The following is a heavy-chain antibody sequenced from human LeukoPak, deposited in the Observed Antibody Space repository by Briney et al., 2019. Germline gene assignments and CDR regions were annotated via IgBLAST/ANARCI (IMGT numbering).Heavy chain of an antibody. CDR2: IYSGGST. CDR3: ARDPSDGYNRVY. V-gene: IGHV3-53*01. J-gene: IGHJ4*02. D-gene: IGHD5-24*01. Sequence: GGSLRLSCAASGFTVSSNYMSWVRQARGKGLEWVSVIYSGGSTYYADSVKGRFTISRGNSKNTLYLQMNSLRAEDTAVYYCARDPSDGYNRVYWGQGTLVTVSS. CDR1: GFTVSSNY.